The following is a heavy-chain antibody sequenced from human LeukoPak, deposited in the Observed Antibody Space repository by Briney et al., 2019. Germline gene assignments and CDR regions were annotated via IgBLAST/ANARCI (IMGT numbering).Heavy chain of an antibody. V-gene: IGHV4-4*07. CDR1: GGSISSYY. J-gene: IGHJ5*02. CDR2: IYTSGST. CDR3: ARVGSRYDYWFDP. D-gene: IGHD3-3*01. Sequence: SETLSLTCTVPGGSISSYYWSWIRQPAGKGLEWVGRIYTSGSTNYNPSLKSRVTMSVDTSKNQFSQKLSSVPAADTAVYYCARVGSRYDYWFDPWGQGTLVTVSS.